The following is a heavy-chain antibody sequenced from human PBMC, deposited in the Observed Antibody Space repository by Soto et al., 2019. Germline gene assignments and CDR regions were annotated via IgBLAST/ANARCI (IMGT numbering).Heavy chain of an antibody. D-gene: IGHD2-8*01. Sequence: EVLLVESGGGLVKPGESLRLSCAASGFTFTTYTMTWVRQAPGKGLEWVSAISSRSGSSKYYADSVKGRFTISRDNAKNSLYLQMNSLSADDTAMYYCARKGVSNLDYWGQGTLVTVST. CDR1: GFTFTTYT. J-gene: IGHJ4*02. V-gene: IGHV3-21*01. CDR3: ARKGVSNLDY. CDR2: ISSRSGSSK.